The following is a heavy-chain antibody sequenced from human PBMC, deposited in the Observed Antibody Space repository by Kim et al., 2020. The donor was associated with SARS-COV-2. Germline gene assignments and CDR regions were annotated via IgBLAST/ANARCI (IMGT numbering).Heavy chain of an antibody. D-gene: IGHD4-17*01. CDR2: IYSGGSST. V-gene: IGHV3-23*03. CDR1: GFTFSSYA. CDR3: AKAYGDYADLYFDY. Sequence: GGSLRLSCAASGFTFSSYAMSWVRQAPGKGLEWVSVIYSGGSSTCYADSVKGRFTISRDNSKNTLYLQMNSLRAEDTAVYYCAKAYGDYADLYFDYWGQGTLVTVSS. J-gene: IGHJ4*02.